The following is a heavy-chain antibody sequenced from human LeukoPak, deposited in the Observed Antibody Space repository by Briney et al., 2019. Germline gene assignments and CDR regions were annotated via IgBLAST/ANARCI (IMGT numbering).Heavy chain of an antibody. CDR1: GYTFTGYY. D-gene: IGHD3-16*01. CDR3: ARAPEYYVSEALDY. CDR2: INPNSGGT. V-gene: IGHV1-2*02. Sequence: GASVKVSCKASGYTFTGYYMHWVRQAPGQGLEWMGWINPNSGGTNYAQKFQGRVTMTRDTSISTAYMELSRLRSDDTAVYYCARAPEYYVSEALDYWGQGTLVTVSS. J-gene: IGHJ4*02.